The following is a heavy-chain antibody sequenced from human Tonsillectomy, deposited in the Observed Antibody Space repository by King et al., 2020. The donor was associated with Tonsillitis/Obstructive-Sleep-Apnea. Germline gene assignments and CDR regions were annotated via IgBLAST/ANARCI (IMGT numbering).Heavy chain of an antibody. CDR2: IYYSGST. CDR3: ARGYCSSNSCLYAFDI. J-gene: IGHJ3*02. Sequence: QLQESGPGLVKPSQTLSLTCTVSGGSISSGGYYWSWIRQHPGKGLEWIGYIYYSGSTYYNPSLKSLVTMSVDTSKNHFSLALSSVTASDTAVYYCARGYCSSNSCLYAFDIWGQGTMVTVSS. V-gene: IGHV4-31*01. CDR1: GGSISSGGYY. D-gene: IGHD2-2*01.